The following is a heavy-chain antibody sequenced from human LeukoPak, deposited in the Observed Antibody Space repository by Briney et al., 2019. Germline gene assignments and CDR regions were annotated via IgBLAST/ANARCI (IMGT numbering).Heavy chain of an antibody. CDR1: GYSISSGYY. V-gene: IGHV4-38-2*02. CDR3: ARRDGDYLQRFDS. Sequence: SETLSLTCSVSGYSISSGYYWGWIRQPPGKGLEWIGSISHSGSTNYNPSLKSRVTISVDTSKNQFSLKLNSVTAADTAFYYCARRDGDYLQRFDSWGQGTLVTVSS. CDR2: ISHSGST. D-gene: IGHD4-17*01. J-gene: IGHJ5*01.